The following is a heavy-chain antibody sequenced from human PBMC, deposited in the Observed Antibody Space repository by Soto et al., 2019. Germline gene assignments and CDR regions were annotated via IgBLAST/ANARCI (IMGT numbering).Heavy chain of an antibody. CDR2: IIPIFGTA. V-gene: IGHV1-69*01. D-gene: IGHD6-19*01. Sequence: QVQLVQSGAEVKKPGSSVKVSCKASGGTFSSYAISWVRQAPGQGLEWMGGIIPIFGTANYAQKFQGRVTITADEYTSTAYMELSSLRSEDTAVYYCASRGVYSSGWYYFDYWGQGTLVTVSS. CDR1: GGTFSSYA. CDR3: ASRGVYSSGWYYFDY. J-gene: IGHJ4*02.